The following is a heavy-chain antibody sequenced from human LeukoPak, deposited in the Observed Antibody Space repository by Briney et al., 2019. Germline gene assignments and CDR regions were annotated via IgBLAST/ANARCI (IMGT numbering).Heavy chain of an antibody. CDR3: ARDTITMVRGVMRSHRLYDY. V-gene: IGHV1-18*01. J-gene: IGHJ4*02. CDR2: ISAYNGNT. CDR1: GYTFTSYG. D-gene: IGHD3-10*01. Sequence: ASVKVSCKASGYTFTSYGISWVRQAPGQGLEWMGWISAYNGNTNYAQKLQGRVTTTTDTSTGTAYMELRSLRSDDTAVYYCARDTITMVRGVMRSHRLYDYWGQGTLVTVSS.